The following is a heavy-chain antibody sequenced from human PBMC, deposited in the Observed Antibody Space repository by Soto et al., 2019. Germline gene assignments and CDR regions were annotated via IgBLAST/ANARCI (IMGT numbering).Heavy chain of an antibody. D-gene: IGHD6-19*01. CDR1: GFPFSSNW. J-gene: IGHJ4*02. Sequence: EVHLVESGGGLVQPGGSLRPSCAASGFPFSSNWMSWVRQAPGKGPEWVANIRKDGSEKYYLDSVRGRFTISRDNAKNSLYLQMNSLRAEDTAVYYCAKGGRTSAWYWRDWGQGTLVTVSS. CDR3: AKGGRTSAWYWRD. CDR2: IRKDGSEK. V-gene: IGHV3-7*01.